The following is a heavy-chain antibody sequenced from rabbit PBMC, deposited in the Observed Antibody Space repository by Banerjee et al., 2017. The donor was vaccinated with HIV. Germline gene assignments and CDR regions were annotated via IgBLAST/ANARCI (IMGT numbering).Heavy chain of an antibody. J-gene: IGHJ4*01. V-gene: IGHV1S40*01. D-gene: IGHD1-1*01. Sequence: QSLEESGGGLVKPEGSLTLTCKASGFSFSNKYVMCWVRQAPGKGLELIACIYTSSGNTVYATWAKGRFTISKTSSTTVTLQMTSLTAADTATYFCGRTYTSSGSGFNLWGQGTLVTVS. CDR1: GFSFSNKYV. CDR3: GRTYTSSGSGFNL. CDR2: IYTSSGNT.